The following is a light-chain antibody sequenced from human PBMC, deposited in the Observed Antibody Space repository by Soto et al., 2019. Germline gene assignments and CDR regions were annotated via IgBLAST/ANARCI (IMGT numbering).Light chain of an antibody. CDR1: QSVSSY. CDR2: DAS. Sequence: EIVLTQSPGTLSFSPGERATLSCRASQSVSSYFAWYQQMPGQAPRLLIYDASNMATDIPARFSGSGSGTDFTLTISSLEPEDFAVYYCQQRSNCPLTFGGGTKVEIK. CDR3: QQRSNCPLT. V-gene: IGKV3-11*01. J-gene: IGKJ4*01.